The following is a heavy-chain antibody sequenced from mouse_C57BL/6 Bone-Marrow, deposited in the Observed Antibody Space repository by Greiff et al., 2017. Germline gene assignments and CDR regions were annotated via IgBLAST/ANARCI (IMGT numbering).Heavy chain of an antibody. CDR2: ISNLAYSI. CDR3: ARDDYEGYWYFDV. J-gene: IGHJ1*03. V-gene: IGHV5-15*01. CDR1: GFTFSDYG. Sequence: EVKLVESGGGLVQPGGSLQLSCAASGFTFSDYGMAWVRQAPRKGPEWVAFISNLAYSIYYADTVTGRFTISRENAKNTLYLEMSSLRSEDTAMYYCARDDYEGYWYFDVWGTGTTVTVSS. D-gene: IGHD2-4*01.